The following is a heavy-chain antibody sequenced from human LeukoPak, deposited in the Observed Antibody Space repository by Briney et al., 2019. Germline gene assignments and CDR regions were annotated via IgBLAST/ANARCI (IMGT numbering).Heavy chain of an antibody. V-gene: IGHV4-4*07. CDR1: GGSISSYY. D-gene: IGHD3-22*01. Sequence: SETLSLTCTVSGGSISSYYWSWIRQPAGKGLEWIGRIYTSGSTNYNPPLKSRVTISVDTSKNQFSLKLSSVTAADTAVYYCARGTDSSGYLGLDYWGQGTLVTVSS. CDR3: ARGTDSSGYLGLDY. J-gene: IGHJ4*02. CDR2: IYTSGST.